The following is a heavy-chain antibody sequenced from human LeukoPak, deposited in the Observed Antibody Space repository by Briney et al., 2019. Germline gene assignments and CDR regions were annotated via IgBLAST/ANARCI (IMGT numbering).Heavy chain of an antibody. Sequence: SETLSLTCSVSGGSIISSNYYWSWIRQPPGKGLEWIGYIYYSGSTNYNPSLKSRVTISVDTSKNQFSLKLSSVTAADTAVYYCARTEGGYSYGSAFDIWGQGTMVTVSS. CDR1: GGSIISSNYY. D-gene: IGHD5-18*01. CDR2: IYYSGST. CDR3: ARTEGGYSYGSAFDI. J-gene: IGHJ3*02. V-gene: IGHV4-61*01.